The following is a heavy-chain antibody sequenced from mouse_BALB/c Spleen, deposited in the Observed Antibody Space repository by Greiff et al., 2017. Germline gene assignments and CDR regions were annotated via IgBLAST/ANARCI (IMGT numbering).Heavy chain of an antibody. J-gene: IGHJ4*01. CDR2: INPSTGYT. Sequence: VQLQQSGAELAKPGASVKMSCKASGYTFTSYWMHWVKQRPGQGLEWIGYINPSTGYTEYNQKFKDKATLTADKSSSTAYMQLSSLTSEDSAVYYCARRARVAMDYWGQGTSVTVSS. V-gene: IGHV1-7*01. CDR1: GYTFTSYW. D-gene: IGHD3-3*01. CDR3: ARRARVAMDY.